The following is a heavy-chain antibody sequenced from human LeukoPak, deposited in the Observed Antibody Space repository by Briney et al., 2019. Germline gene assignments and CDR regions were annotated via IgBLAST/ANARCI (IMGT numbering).Heavy chain of an antibody. D-gene: IGHD5-12*01. CDR2: IYSGGST. Sequence: GGSLRLSCAASGFTVSSNYMSWVRQAPGKGLEWVSVIYSGGSTYYADSVKGRFTISRDNSKNTLYLQMNSLRAEDTAVYYCATQGRVATILFDYWGQGTLVTVSS. V-gene: IGHV3-53*01. CDR1: GFTVSSNY. J-gene: IGHJ4*02. CDR3: ATQGRVATILFDY.